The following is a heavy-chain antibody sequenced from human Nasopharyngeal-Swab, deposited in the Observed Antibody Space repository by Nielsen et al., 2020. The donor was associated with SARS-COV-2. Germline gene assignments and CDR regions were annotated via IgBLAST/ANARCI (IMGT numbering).Heavy chain of an antibody. CDR3: ARDPGSGSFYFDY. V-gene: IGHV4-34*01. D-gene: IGHD3-22*01. J-gene: IGHJ4*02. Sequence: PGKGLEWIGEINHCGSTNYNPSLKSRVTISVDTSNNQFSLKLSSVTAADTAVYYCARDPGSGSFYFDYWGQGTLVTVSS. CDR2: INHCGST.